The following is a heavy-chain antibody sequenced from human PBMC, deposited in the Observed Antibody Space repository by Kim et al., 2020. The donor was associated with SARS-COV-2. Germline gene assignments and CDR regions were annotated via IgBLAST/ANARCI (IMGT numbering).Heavy chain of an antibody. CDR3: VSDLDGREGR. CDR1: GFTFSRFW. D-gene: IGHD1-1*01. V-gene: IGHV3-74*01. J-gene: IGHJ4*02. Sequence: GGSLRLSCAASGFTFSRFWMHWVRQVPGKGLVWVSRINEDGTITNHADSVKGRFTISRDNAANSLFLQMNSLRAEDTAVYFCVSDLDGREGRWGQGTLVT. CDR2: INEDGTIT.